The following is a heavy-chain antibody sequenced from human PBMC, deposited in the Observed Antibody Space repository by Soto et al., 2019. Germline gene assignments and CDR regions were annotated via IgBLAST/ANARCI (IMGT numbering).Heavy chain of an antibody. CDR3: GRGPLGGSSCWYIWFDP. D-gene: IGHD6-19*01. V-gene: IGHV1-69*01. CDR2: IIPIFGTA. Sequence: QVQLVQSGAEVKKPGSSVKVSCKASGGTFSSYAISWVRQAPGHGLEWMGGIIPIFGTANYAQKFQGRVTITADECTSTAYMELSSVRSEETAVYYCGRGPLGGSSCWYIWFDPWGQGTLVTVSS. J-gene: IGHJ5*02. CDR1: GGTFSSYA.